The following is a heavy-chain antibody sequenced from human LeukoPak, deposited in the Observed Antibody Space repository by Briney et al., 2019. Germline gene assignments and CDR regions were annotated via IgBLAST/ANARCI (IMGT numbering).Heavy chain of an antibody. J-gene: IGHJ4*02. CDR3: ARARRSLLWFGELLVYFDC. D-gene: IGHD3-10*01. CDR1: GGSISSYY. CDR2: IYYSGST. V-gene: IGHV4-59*01. Sequence: SETLSLTCTVSGGSISSYYWSWIRQPPGKGLEWIGYIYYSGSTNYNPSLKSRVTISVDTSKNQFSLKLSSVTAADTAVYYCARARRSLLWFGELLVYFDCWGQGTLVTVSS.